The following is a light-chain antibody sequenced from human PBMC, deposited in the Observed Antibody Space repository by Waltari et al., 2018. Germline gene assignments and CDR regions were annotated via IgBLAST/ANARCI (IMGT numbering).Light chain of an antibody. CDR3: QKYDTSSYT. Sequence: DIVLTQSPDTLSLSPGESATLSCRASQTVNSNYLAWYQQKPGQAPRLVIYGASSRATGIPDRCSGSGSGTDFTLTISRLDPEDFAVYYCQKYDTSSYTFGQGTNLEIK. J-gene: IGKJ2*01. CDR2: GAS. CDR1: QTVNSNY. V-gene: IGKV3-20*01.